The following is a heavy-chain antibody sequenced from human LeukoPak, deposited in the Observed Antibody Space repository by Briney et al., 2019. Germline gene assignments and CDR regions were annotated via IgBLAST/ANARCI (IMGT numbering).Heavy chain of an antibody. CDR2: IIPIFGIA. CDR1: GGTFSSYA. V-gene: IGHV1-69*04. J-gene: IGHJ4*02. CDR3: ARALGVYDSSGYSLDY. Sequence: ASVKVSCKASGGTFSSYAISWVRQAPGQGLEWMGRIIPIFGIANYAQKFQGRVTITADKSTSTAYMELSSLRSEDTAVYYCARALGVYDSSGYSLDYWGQGTLVTVSS. D-gene: IGHD3-22*01.